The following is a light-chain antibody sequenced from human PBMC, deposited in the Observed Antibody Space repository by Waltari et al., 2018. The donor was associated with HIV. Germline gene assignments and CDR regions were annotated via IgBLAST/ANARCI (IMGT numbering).Light chain of an antibody. CDR2: EDT. CDR3: CSYGGFTTYV. Sequence: QSALTQPASVSGSPGQSITISCIGTSSDVGGYSLVSWYQHHPGKAPQLLIFEDTGRPAGGSRRVAASKAGTTASLTISGLLGEDAADYYCCSYGGFTTYVFGSGTKVTVL. CDR1: SSDVGGYSL. V-gene: IGLV2-23*01. J-gene: IGLJ1*01.